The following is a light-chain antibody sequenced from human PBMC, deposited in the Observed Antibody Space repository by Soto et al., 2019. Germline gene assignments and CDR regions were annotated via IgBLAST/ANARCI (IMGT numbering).Light chain of an antibody. CDR2: GAS. CDR1: QSVSSN. V-gene: IGKV3-15*01. CDR3: QQYNNWPPDT. J-gene: IGKJ2*01. Sequence: EIVMTQSPATLSVSPGERATLSCRASQSVSSNLAWYQQKPGQAPRLLIYGASTRATGIPARFSGSGSRTEFTLTISSLQSEDCAVYYCQQYNNWPPDTFGQGTKLEIK.